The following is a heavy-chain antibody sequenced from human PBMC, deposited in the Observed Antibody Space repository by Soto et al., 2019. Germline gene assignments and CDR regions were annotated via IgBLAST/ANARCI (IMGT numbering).Heavy chain of an antibody. CDR3: ARAIVGPTTTGWLDP. Sequence: SVKVSCKASGGTFSRYAISWVRQAPGQGLEWMGGITPIFGTANYAQKFQGRVTITADESTSTAYMELSSLRFEDTAVYYCARAIVGPTTTGWLDPWGQGTLVTVSS. J-gene: IGHJ5*02. V-gene: IGHV1-69*13. CDR2: ITPIFGTA. D-gene: IGHD1-26*01. CDR1: GGTFSRYA.